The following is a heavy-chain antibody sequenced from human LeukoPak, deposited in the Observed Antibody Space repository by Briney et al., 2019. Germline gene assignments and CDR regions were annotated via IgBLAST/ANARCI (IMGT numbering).Heavy chain of an antibody. D-gene: IGHD3-10*01. CDR2: IYTGGTT. Sequence: GGSLRLSCAASGFTVTSNHMNWVRQAPGKGLEWVSIIYTGGTTHYADSLKDRFTISRDDSINTLYLQMNSLRAEDTAVYYCARGLLTFDYWGQGTLVTVSS. J-gene: IGHJ4*02. CDR3: ARGLLTFDY. CDR1: GFTVTSNH. V-gene: IGHV3-66*01.